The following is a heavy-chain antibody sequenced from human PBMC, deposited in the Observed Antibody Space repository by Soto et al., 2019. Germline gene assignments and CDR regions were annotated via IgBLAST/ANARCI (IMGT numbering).Heavy chain of an antibody. Sequence: GSLRLSCAASGFTFSSYAMSWVRQAPGKGLEWVSAISGSGGSTYYADSVKGRFTISRDNSKNTLYLQMNSLRAEDTAVYYCAKGRDIVVVPAAPFDYWGQGTLVTVSS. CDR2: ISGSGGST. J-gene: IGHJ4*02. V-gene: IGHV3-23*01. CDR1: GFTFSSYA. D-gene: IGHD2-2*01. CDR3: AKGRDIVVVPAAPFDY.